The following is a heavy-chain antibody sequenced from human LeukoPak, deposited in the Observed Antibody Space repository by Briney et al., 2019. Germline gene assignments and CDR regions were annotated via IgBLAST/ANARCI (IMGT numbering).Heavy chain of an antibody. CDR1: SVGNEG. CDR2: IWYDGSNK. Sequence: SVGNEGMSRWRQAPYKRLEWVAVIWYDGSNKYYADSVKGRFTISRDNSKNTLYLQMNSLRAEDTAVYYCARDLELLGATYHYYYYGMDVWGQGTTVTVSS. V-gene: IGHV3-33*01. J-gene: IGHJ6*02. CDR3: ARDLELLGATYHYYYYGMDV. D-gene: IGHD1-26*01.